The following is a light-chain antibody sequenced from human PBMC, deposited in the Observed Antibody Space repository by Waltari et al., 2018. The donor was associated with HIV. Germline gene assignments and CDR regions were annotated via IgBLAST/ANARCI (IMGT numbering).Light chain of an antibody. V-gene: IGKV3-11*01. J-gene: IGKJ3*01. CDR1: QSVGNY. CDR3: QQRSNWPPFT. CDR2: DAS. Sequence: EILLTQSPATLSLSPGERATLSCRASQSVGNYLAWYQQKAGQAPRLLIYDASKRATRIPARFSGRGSGTDFTLTISSLEPEDAALYHCQQRSNWPPFTFGPGTRVEI.